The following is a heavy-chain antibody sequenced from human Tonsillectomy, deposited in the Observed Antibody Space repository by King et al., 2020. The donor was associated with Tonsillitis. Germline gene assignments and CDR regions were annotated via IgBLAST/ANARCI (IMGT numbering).Heavy chain of an antibody. V-gene: IGHV1-69*09. Sequence: VQLVESGAEVKKPGSSVKVSCKASGASFSSSAISWVRQAPGQGLEWMGRIIPLLDFTDYAQKFQGRVTMTADKSTSTVYMELSSLTSADTAMYYCAREKGTGSVSTQPLDIWDQGTVVTVSS. J-gene: IGHJ3*02. CDR2: IIPLLDFT. CDR3: AREKGTGSVSTQPLDI. D-gene: IGHD4-23*01. CDR1: GASFSSSA.